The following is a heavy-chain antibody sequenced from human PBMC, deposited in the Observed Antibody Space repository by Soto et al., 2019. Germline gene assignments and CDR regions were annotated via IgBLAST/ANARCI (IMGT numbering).Heavy chain of an antibody. D-gene: IGHD3-22*01. CDR3: ARDQLYYNDISGRPLNAFDV. CDR2: INSNSSYI. J-gene: IGHJ3*01. Sequence: GGSLGLSCAASGFTFSNYWMHWVRQAPGKGLVWVSHINSNSSYIYYADSVKGRFTISRDNAKNSLYLQMNSLRAEDTAVYYCARDQLYYNDISGRPLNAFDVWGQGTMVTVSS. V-gene: IGHV3-21*01. CDR1: GFTFSNYW.